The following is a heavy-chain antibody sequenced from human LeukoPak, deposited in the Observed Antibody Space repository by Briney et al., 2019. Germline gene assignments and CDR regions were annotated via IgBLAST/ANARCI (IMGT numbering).Heavy chain of an antibody. D-gene: IGHD3-22*01. CDR2: IYYSGST. CDR3: ARSGRYYYDSSGYYFYYYYGMDV. CDR1: GGSFSGYY. J-gene: IGHJ6*02. V-gene: IGHV4-59*01. Sequence: SETLSLTCAVYGGSFSGYYWSWIRQPPGKGLEWIGYIYYSGSTNYNPSLKSRVTISVDTSKNQFSLKLSSVTAADTAVYYCARSGRYYYDSSGYYFYYYYGMDVWGQGTTVTVSS.